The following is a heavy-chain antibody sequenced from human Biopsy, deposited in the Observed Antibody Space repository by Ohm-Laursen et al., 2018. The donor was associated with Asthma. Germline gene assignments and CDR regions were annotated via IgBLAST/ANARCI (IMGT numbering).Heavy chain of an antibody. CDR3: ARDGTDDAFDI. CDR2: ISKDASTQ. V-gene: IGHV3-30*01. D-gene: IGHD1-1*01. J-gene: IGHJ3*02. Sequence: LRLSCAATGFSFSNFAIHWVRQAPGKGLEWVGVISKDASTQDYADSVKGRFTMARDNSKNTLDLQMNSLREEDTAVYYCARDGTDDAFDIWGQGTVVSVSS. CDR1: GFSFSNFA.